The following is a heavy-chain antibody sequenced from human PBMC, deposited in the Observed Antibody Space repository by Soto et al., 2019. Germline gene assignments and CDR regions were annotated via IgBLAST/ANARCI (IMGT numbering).Heavy chain of an antibody. CDR3: ARFNIKVVPAAMGPGYYYGMDV. D-gene: IGHD2-2*01. CDR2: INPNSGGT. CDR1: GYTFTGYY. Sequence: ASVKVSCKTSGYTFTGYYMHWVRQAPGQGLEWMGWINPNSGGTNYAQKFQGWVTMTRDESTSTAYMELSSLRSEDTAVYYCARFNIKVVPAAMGPGYYYGMDVWGQGTTVTVSS. V-gene: IGHV1-2*04. J-gene: IGHJ6*02.